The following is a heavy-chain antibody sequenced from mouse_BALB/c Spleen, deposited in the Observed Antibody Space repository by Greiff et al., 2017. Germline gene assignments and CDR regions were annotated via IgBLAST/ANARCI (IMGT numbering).Heavy chain of an antibody. D-gene: IGHD4-1*01. Sequence: EVQLVESGGGLVQPGGSLKLSCAASGFSFSSYGMSWVRQTPDKRLELVATINSNGGRTYYPDSVKGRFTISRDNAKNTLYLQMSSLKSEDTAMYYCARGLGREFAYWGQGTLVTVSA. V-gene: IGHV5-6-3*01. CDR3: ARGLGREFAY. CDR1: GFSFSSYG. J-gene: IGHJ3*01. CDR2: INSNGGRT.